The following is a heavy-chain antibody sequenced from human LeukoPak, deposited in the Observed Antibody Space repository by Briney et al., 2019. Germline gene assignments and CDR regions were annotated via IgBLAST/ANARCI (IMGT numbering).Heavy chain of an antibody. Sequence: SETLSLTCTVSGGSISSYYWSWIRQPPGKGLEWIGYIYYSESTNYNPSLKSRVTISVDTSKTQFSLKLSSVTAADTAVYYCARVGRDIVATIIDYWGQGTLVTVSS. CDR2: IYYSEST. CDR1: GGSISSYY. D-gene: IGHD5-12*01. CDR3: ARVGRDIVATIIDY. J-gene: IGHJ4*02. V-gene: IGHV4-59*01.